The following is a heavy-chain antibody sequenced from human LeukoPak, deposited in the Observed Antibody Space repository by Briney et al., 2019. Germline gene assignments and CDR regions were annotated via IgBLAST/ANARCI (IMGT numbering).Heavy chain of an antibody. V-gene: IGHV1-2*02. CDR1: GGTFSSYA. CDR2: INPNSGGT. CDR3: ATPHFHIVFIVPAAIGPLYYYYYYMDV. D-gene: IGHD2-2*02. J-gene: IGHJ6*03. Sequence: GSSVKVSCKASGGTFSSYAISWVRQAPGQGLEWMGWINPNSGGTNYAQKFQGRVTMTRDTSISTAYMELSRLRSDDTAVYYCATPHFHIVFIVPAAIGPLYYYYYYMDVWGKGTTVTVSS.